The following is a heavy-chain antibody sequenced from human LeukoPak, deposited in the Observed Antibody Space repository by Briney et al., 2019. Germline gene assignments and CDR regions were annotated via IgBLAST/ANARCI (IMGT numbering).Heavy chain of an antibody. V-gene: IGHV3-33*06. CDR2: IWYDESNK. J-gene: IGHJ4*02. CDR3: AKDGVPYYYDSSGYSDY. D-gene: IGHD3-22*01. Sequence: GGSLRLSCAASGFTFSSYGMHWVRQAPGKGLEWVAVIWYDESNKYYADSVKGRFTISRDNSKNTLYLQMNSLRAEDTAVYYCAKDGVPYYYDSSGYSDYWGQGTLVTVSS. CDR1: GFTFSSYG.